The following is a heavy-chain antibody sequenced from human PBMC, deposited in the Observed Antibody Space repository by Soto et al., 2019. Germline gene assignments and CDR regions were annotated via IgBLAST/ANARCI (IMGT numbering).Heavy chain of an antibody. CDR3: ARGTVYGDN. CDR1: GYTFTSYA. Sequence: QVQLVQSGAEEKKPGASVKVSCKASGYTFTSYAMHWVRQAPGQRLEWMGWINAGNGNTKYSQKFQDRVTITRDTSASTAYMELSSLRSEDTAVYYCARGTVYGDNWGQGTLVTVSS. CDR2: INAGNGNT. J-gene: IGHJ4*02. V-gene: IGHV1-3*05. D-gene: IGHD1-20*01.